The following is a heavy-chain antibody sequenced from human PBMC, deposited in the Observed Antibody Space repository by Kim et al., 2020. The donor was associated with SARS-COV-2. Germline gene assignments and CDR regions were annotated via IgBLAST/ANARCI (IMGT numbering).Heavy chain of an antibody. CDR1: GGSFGGHS. CDR3: TRGRVGVVPAPVLGLGPYYDYFILDV. D-gene: IGHD2-2*02. CDR2: ITHSGST. V-gene: IGHV4-34*01. Sequence: SETLSLTCAVYGGSFGGHSWSWIRQPPGKGLEWIGEITHSGSTKYNPSLKSRLTISIDMSKNQFSLKLTSVTAADTGLYYCTRGRVGVVPAPVLGLGPYYDYFILDVWGHGTTVTVSS. J-gene: IGHJ6*02.